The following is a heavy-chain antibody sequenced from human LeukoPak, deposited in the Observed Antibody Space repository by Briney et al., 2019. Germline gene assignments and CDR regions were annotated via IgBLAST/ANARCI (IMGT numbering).Heavy chain of an antibody. D-gene: IGHD1-26*01. Sequence: AGGPLRLSCAAGAFSISTSEMKWVRQAPGKGREWLSYIDGGGRSIVYADSVKGRFTMARDNGKNSMYLKMKRLKAEDTAVYYCARERSAVFGDAFYIWGHGTTVTVSS. CDR1: AFSISTSE. J-gene: IGHJ3*02. V-gene: IGHV3-48*03. CDR3: ARERSAVFGDAFYI. CDR2: IDGGGRSI.